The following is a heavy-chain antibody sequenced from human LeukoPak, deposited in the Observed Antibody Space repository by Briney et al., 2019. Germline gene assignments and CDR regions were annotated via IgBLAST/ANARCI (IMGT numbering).Heavy chain of an antibody. CDR1: GYTFTGYY. Sequence: ASVKVSCKASGYTFTGYYMHWVRQAPGQGLEWMGWINPNSGGTNYAQKLQGRVTMTRDTSISTAYMELSRLRSDDTAVYYCAVIQLWLLDAFDIWGQGTMVTVSS. V-gene: IGHV1-2*02. D-gene: IGHD5-18*01. CDR2: INPNSGGT. CDR3: AVIQLWLLDAFDI. J-gene: IGHJ3*02.